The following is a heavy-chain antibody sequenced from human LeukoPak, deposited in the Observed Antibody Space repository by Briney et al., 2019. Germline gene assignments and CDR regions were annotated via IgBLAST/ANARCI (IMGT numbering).Heavy chain of an antibody. D-gene: IGHD2-15*01. CDR3: AKDRFNPTPAGWFDP. Sequence: GGSLRLSCAASGFTFSSYAMSWVRQAPGKGLEYVSAISTSGGSTYYADSVKGRFTISRDNSKNTLYLQMNSLRAEDTAVYYCAKDRFNPTPAGWFDPWGQGTLVTVSS. J-gene: IGHJ5*02. V-gene: IGHV3-23*01. CDR2: ISTSGGST. CDR1: GFTFSSYA.